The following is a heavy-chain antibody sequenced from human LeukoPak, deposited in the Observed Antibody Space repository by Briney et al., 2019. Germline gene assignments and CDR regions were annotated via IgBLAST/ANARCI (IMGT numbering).Heavy chain of an antibody. CDR2: ISSSSSYI. CDR3: ARDREMYSSSPLFDY. Sequence: GGSLRLSCAASGFTFSSYSMNWVRQAPGKGLEWVSSISSSSSYIYYADSVKGRFTISRDNAKNSLYLQMNSLRAEDTAVYYCARDREMYSSSPLFDYWGQGTLVTVSS. CDR1: GFTFSSYS. V-gene: IGHV3-21*01. D-gene: IGHD6-6*01. J-gene: IGHJ4*02.